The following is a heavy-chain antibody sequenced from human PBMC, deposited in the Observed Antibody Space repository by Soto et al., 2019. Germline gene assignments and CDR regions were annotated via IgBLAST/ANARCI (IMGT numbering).Heavy chain of an antibody. CDR2: INHSGST. D-gene: IGHD3-22*01. CDR3: ARGQVSRPRAYYYDSSGYYLGY. Sequence: SETLSLTCAVYGGSFSGYYWSWIRQPPGKGLEWIGEINHSGSTNYNPSLKSRVTISVDTSKNQFSLKLSSVTAADTAVYYCARGQVSRPRAYYYDSSGYYLGYWGQGTLVTLSS. CDR1: GGSFSGYY. J-gene: IGHJ4*02. V-gene: IGHV4-34*01.